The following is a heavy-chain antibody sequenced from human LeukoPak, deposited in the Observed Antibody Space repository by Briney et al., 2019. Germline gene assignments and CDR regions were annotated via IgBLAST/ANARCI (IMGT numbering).Heavy chain of an antibody. V-gene: IGHV3-9*01. D-gene: IGHD3-10*01. CDR3: AKSSGNYLNYYYMDG. Sequence: PGGSLRLSCAASGFTFDDYAMHWVRQAPGKGLEWVSGISWNSFSIGYADSVKGRFTISRDNAKNSLYLQMNSLRAEDTALYYCAKSSGNYLNYYYMDGWGKGTTVTISS. CDR2: ISWNSFSI. J-gene: IGHJ6*03. CDR1: GFTFDDYA.